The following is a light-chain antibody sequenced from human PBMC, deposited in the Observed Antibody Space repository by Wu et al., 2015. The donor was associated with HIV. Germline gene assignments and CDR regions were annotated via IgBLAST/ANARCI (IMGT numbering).Light chain of an antibody. CDR2: DVF. J-gene: IGKJ1*01. CDR3: QHYEGFPWA. V-gene: IGKV3-11*01. Sequence: EIVLTQSPGTLSISSGERATLSCRASQNITKYLAWYQQRLGQPPRLLIYDVFNRATGIPVRFSGSGSATDFTLTISSLQPDDFATYYCQHYEGFPWAFGQGTKVEIK. CDR1: QNITKY.